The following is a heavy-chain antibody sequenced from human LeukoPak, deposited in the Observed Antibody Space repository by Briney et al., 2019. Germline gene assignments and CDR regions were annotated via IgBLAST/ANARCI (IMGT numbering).Heavy chain of an antibody. J-gene: IGHJ4*02. CDR1: GFTFSSYE. CDR2: ISSSGSTI. CDR3: TRDRAVGSGWYGIFDY. Sequence: GGSLRLSCAASGFTFSSYEMNWVRQAPGKGLEWVSYISSSGSTIYYADSVKGRFTISRDNAKNSLYLQMNSLRAEGTAVYYCTRDRAVGSGWYGIFDYWGQGTLVTVSS. V-gene: IGHV3-48*03. D-gene: IGHD6-19*01.